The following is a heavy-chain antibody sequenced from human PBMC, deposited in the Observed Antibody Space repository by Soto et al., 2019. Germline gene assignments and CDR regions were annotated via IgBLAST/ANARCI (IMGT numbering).Heavy chain of an antibody. CDR1: GFTFSSYS. Sequence: EVQLVESGGGLVQPGGSLRLSCAASGFTFSSYSMNWVRQAPGKGLEWVSYISSSSSTIYYADSVKGRFTISRDNVKNSLYLQMNSLRDEDTAVYYCARDRRGYSYGYPDYWGQGTLVTVSS. D-gene: IGHD5-18*01. CDR2: ISSSSSTI. V-gene: IGHV3-48*02. J-gene: IGHJ4*02. CDR3: ARDRRGYSYGYPDY.